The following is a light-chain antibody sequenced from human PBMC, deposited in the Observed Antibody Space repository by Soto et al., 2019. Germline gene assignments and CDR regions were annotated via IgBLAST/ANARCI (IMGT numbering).Light chain of an antibody. CDR1: QSFSSKY. Sequence: EIVLTQSPGTLSLSPGERATLSCRASQSFSSKYLAWYQQKPGQAPRLLIYGASIRATGIPERFSGSGSGTDFTLTITRLEPEDFAVFYCQQYGSSPYTFGQGTKLEIK. V-gene: IGKV3-20*01. CDR3: QQYGSSPYT. J-gene: IGKJ2*01. CDR2: GAS.